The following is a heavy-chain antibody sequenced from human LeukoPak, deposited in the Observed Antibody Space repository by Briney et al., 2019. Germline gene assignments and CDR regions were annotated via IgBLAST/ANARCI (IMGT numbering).Heavy chain of an antibody. Sequence: ASVKVSCKASGYTFTSYGISWVRQAPGQGLEWMGWISAYNGNTNYAQNLQGRVTMTTDTSTSTAYMELRSLRSDDTAVYYCARGRDAGITAAVADTPLTNFDYWGQGTLVTVSS. J-gene: IGHJ4*02. CDR1: GYTFTSYG. CDR3: ARGRDAGITAAVADTPLTNFDY. D-gene: IGHD6-19*01. CDR2: ISAYNGNT. V-gene: IGHV1-18*01.